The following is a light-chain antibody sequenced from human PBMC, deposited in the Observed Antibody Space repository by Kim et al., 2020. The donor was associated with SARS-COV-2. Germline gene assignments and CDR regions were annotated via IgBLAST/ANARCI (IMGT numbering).Light chain of an antibody. V-gene: IGKV1-17*01. CDR2: AAS. Sequence: SASVGDRVTITSRASQDIRNDLGWYQQKPGKAPKRLLYAASTLQSGVPSRFSGSRSGTEFTLTISSLQPEDFAAYYCLQHESYPYTFGQGTKLEI. CDR1: QDIRND. J-gene: IGKJ2*01. CDR3: LQHESYPYT.